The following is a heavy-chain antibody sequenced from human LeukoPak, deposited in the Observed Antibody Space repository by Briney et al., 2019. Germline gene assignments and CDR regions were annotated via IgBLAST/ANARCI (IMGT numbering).Heavy chain of an antibody. J-gene: IGHJ4*02. D-gene: IGHD7-27*01. CDR2: IYHTRIP. V-gene: IGHV4-38-2*01. Sequence: SETLSLTCAVSGYSISSGYYGGWIRQPPGEGVEWIGCIYHTRIPYYNPSLKSRVTISVDTSKHPFSLKLSSVTAADTAVYYCASPGVGTGDGTRFDYWGQGTLVTVSP. CDR1: GYSISSGYY. CDR3: ASPGVGTGDGTRFDY.